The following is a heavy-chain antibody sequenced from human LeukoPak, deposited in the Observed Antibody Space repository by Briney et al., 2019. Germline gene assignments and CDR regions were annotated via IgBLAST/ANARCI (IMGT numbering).Heavy chain of an antibody. D-gene: IGHD3-3*01. CDR3: ARGDFWGGYYGGFDP. Sequence: SVKVSCKASGGTFSSYAISWVRQAPGQGLEWMGGIIPIFGTANYAQKFQGRVTITTDESTSTAYMELSSLRSEDTAVYYCARGDFWGGYYGGFDPGGQGTLVTVSS. CDR1: GGTFSSYA. CDR2: IIPIFGTA. J-gene: IGHJ5*02. V-gene: IGHV1-69*05.